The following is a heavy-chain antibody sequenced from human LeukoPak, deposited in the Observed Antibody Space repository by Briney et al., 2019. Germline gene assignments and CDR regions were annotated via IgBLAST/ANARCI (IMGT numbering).Heavy chain of an antibody. Sequence: SETLSLTCTVSGGSISSSSYYWGWIRQPPGKGLEWIGSIYYSGSTYYNPSLKSRVTISVDTSKNQFSLKLSSVTAADTAVYYCARCDRSITIFGVVIIRRGAFDIWGQGTMVTVSS. CDR3: ARCDRSITIFGVVIIRRGAFDI. CDR1: GGSISSSSYY. V-gene: IGHV4-39*07. CDR2: IYYSGST. J-gene: IGHJ3*02. D-gene: IGHD3-3*01.